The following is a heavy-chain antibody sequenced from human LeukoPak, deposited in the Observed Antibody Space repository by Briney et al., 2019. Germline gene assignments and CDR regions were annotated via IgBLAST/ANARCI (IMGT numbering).Heavy chain of an antibody. CDR1: GFTVSSNY. CDR3: ARDQGSSSWFYY. J-gene: IGHJ4*02. Sequence: GSLRLSCAASGFTVSSNYMSWVRQPPGKGLEWIGTMSYSGTTYYNPSLKSRVTISVDTSKNQISLQVRSVTAADTAMYYCARDQGSSSWFYYWGQGTLVTVSS. D-gene: IGHD6-13*01. CDR2: MSYSGTT. V-gene: IGHV4-39*07.